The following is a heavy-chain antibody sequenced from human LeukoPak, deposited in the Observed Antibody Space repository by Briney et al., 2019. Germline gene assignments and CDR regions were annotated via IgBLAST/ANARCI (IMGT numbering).Heavy chain of an antibody. CDR2: IIPIFGTA. J-gene: IGHJ4*02. CDR1: GGTFSSYA. CDR3: ARDVGYCSSTSCYTLGY. D-gene: IGHD2-2*02. Sequence: GASVKVSCKASGGTFSSYAISWVRQAPGQGLEWMGGIIPIFGTANYAQKFQGRVTITADESTSTAHMELSSLRSEDTAVYYCARDVGYCSSTSCYTLGYWGQGTLVTVSS. V-gene: IGHV1-69*13.